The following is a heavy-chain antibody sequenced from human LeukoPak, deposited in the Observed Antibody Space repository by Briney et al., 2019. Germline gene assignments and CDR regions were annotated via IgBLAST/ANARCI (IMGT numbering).Heavy chain of an antibody. V-gene: IGHV4-61*02. CDR3: ARVAHYDILTGYYFSYMDV. J-gene: IGHJ6*03. CDR2: IYTSGST. CDR1: GGSTSSGSYY. D-gene: IGHD3-9*01. Sequence: SQTLSLTCTVSGGSTSSGSYYWSWIRQPAGKGLEWIGRIYTSGSTNYNPSLKSRVTISADTSKNQFSLKLSSVTAADTAVYYCARVAHYDILTGYYFSYMDVWGKGTTVTISS.